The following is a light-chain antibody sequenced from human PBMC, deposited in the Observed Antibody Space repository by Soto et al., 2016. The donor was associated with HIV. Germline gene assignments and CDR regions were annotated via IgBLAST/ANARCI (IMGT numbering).Light chain of an antibody. J-gene: IGKJ4*01. Sequence: IQMTQSPSSLSASVGDRVTITCRASQGIRNDLAWYQQKPGKAPQLLIFGASILQSGVPSRFSGIGSGTDFTLTISSLQLEDFATYFCQQSYSIPITFGGGTKVEIK. CDR3: QQSYSIPIT. CDR1: QGIRND. CDR2: GAS. V-gene: IGKV1-39*01.